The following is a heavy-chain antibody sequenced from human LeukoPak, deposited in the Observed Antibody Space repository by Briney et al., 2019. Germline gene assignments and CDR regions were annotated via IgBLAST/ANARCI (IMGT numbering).Heavy chain of an antibody. V-gene: IGHV1-2*02. CDR2: INPNSGGT. D-gene: IGHD2-2*01. Sequence: ASVKVSCKASGYTFTGYYMHWVRQAPGQGLEWMGWINPNSGGTNYAQKFQGRVTMTRDTSISTAYMELSRLRSDDTAVYYCARQEADPHQLLFRWGRGTLVTVSS. J-gene: IGHJ4*02. CDR3: ARQEADPHQLLFR. CDR1: GYTFTGYY.